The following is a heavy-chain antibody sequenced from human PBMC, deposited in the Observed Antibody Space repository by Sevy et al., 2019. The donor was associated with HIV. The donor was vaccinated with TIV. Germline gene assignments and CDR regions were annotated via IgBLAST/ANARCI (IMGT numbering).Heavy chain of an antibody. V-gene: IGHV3-74*01. D-gene: IGHD3-3*01. CDR3: ARGQLLQFLEWPSYGLDV. CDR1: GFTFSSHW. Sequence: GGSLRLPCAVSGFTFSSHWMFWVRQAPGKGLVWVSHINSHGTITNYADSVKGRFAISRDNTKNTIYLQMNSLRAEDTAVYYCARGQLLQFLEWPSYGLDVWGQGTTVTVS. J-gene: IGHJ6*02. CDR2: INSHGTIT.